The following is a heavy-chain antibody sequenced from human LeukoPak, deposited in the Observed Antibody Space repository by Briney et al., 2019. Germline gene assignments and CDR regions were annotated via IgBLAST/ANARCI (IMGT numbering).Heavy chain of an antibody. D-gene: IGHD6-13*01. CDR1: GFTFSSYG. CDR2: IWYDGSNK. V-gene: IGHV3-33*01. Sequence: GGSLRLSCAASGFTFSSYGMHWVRQAPGKGLEWVAVIWYDGSNKYYADSVKGRFTISRDNSKNTLYLQMNSLRAEDTAVYYCARSPSSSSWPYCYYYYGMDVWGQGTTVTVSS. CDR3: ARSPSSSSWPYCYYYYGMDV. J-gene: IGHJ6*02.